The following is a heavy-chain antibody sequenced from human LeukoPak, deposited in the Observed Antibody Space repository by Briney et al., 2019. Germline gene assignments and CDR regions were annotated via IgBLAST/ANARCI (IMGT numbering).Heavy chain of an antibody. D-gene: IGHD5-12*01. Sequence: SVKVSCKASGGTFSSYAISWVRQAPGQGLEWMGRIIPILGIANYAQKFQGRVTITADKSTSTAYMELSSLRSEDTAVYYCARDPLIVATMSLQERYFDYWGQGTLVTVSS. V-gene: IGHV1-69*04. J-gene: IGHJ4*02. CDR3: ARDPLIVATMSLQERYFDY. CDR1: GGTFSSYA. CDR2: IIPILGIA.